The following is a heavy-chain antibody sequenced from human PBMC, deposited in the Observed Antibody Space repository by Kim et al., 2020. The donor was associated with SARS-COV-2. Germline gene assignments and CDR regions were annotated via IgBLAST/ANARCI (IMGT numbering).Heavy chain of an antibody. CDR1: GFTFSDYY. V-gene: IGHV3-11*06. CDR2: ISSSSSYT. CDR3: ARGGIGTMIVVEGPADAFDI. D-gene: IGHD3-22*01. J-gene: IGHJ3*02. Sequence: GGSLRLSCAASGFTFSDYYMSWIRQAPGKGLEWVSYISSSSSYTNYADSVKGRFTISRDNAKNSLYLQMNSLRAEDTDVYYCARGGIGTMIVVEGPADAFDIWGQGTMVTVSS.